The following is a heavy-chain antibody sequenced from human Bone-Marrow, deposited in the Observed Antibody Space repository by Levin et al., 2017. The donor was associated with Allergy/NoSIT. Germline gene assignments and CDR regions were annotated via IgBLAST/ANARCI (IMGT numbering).Heavy chain of an antibody. Sequence: GSLRLSCTVSGGSISSYYWSWIRQPPGKGLEWIGYIYYSGSTNYNPSLKSRVTISVDTSKNQFSLKLSSVTAADTAVYYCARNWGSPPHYWYFDLWGRGTLVTVSS. J-gene: IGHJ2*01. CDR2: IYYSGST. D-gene: IGHD7-27*01. CDR1: GGSISSYY. CDR3: ARNWGSPPHYWYFDL. V-gene: IGHV4-59*08.